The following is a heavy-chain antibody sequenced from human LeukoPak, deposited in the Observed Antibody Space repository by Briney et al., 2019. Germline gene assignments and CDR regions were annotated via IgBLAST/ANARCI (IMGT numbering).Heavy chain of an antibody. D-gene: IGHD3-9*01. CDR1: GFTFSSYE. CDR2: ISSSGSTI. V-gene: IGHV3-48*03. Sequence: GGSLRLSCAASGFTFSSYEMNWVRQAPGKGLEWVSYISSSGSTIYYADSVKGRFTISRDNAKNSLYLQMNSLRAEDTAVYYCAKDQGRAYDIAYYMDVWGKGTTVTISS. CDR3: AKDQGRAYDIAYYMDV. J-gene: IGHJ6*03.